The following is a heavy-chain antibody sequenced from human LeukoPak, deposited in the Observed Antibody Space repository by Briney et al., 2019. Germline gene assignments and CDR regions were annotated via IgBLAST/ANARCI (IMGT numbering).Heavy chain of an antibody. CDR3: ARGVLTGYSVYYYYMDV. V-gene: IGHV3-53*01. J-gene: IGHJ6*03. Sequence: GGSLRLSCTVSGFTVSSNSMSWVRQAPGKGLEWVSFIYSGGNTHNSDSVKGRFTISRDNSKNTLYLQMNSLRAEDTAVYYCARGVLTGYSVYYYYMDVWGKGTTVTISS. CDR1: GFTVSSNS. D-gene: IGHD3-9*01. CDR2: IYSGGNT.